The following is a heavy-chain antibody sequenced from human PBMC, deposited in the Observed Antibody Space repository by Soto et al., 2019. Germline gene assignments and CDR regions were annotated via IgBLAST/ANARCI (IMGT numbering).Heavy chain of an antibody. Sequence: GGSLRLSCAASGFTFSSYAMSWVRQAQGKGLEWVSAISGSGGSTYYADSVKGRFTISRDNSKNTLYLQMNSLRAEDTAVYYCAKAPIAAPPYYYYGMDVWGQGTTVTVSS. CDR2: ISGSGGST. J-gene: IGHJ6*02. CDR3: AKAPIAAPPYYYYGMDV. CDR1: GFTFSSYA. V-gene: IGHV3-23*01. D-gene: IGHD6-6*01.